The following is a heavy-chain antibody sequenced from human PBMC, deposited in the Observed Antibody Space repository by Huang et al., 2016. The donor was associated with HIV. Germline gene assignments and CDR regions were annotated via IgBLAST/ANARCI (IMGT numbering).Heavy chain of an antibody. V-gene: IGHV3-74*03. Sequence: EVQLVESGGGLVQPGGSLRLSCAAFGFTFSRYWMHWVRQAPGKGLLWLSRINNDGSITTYADSVKGRITISRDNARNTMYLQMTTLSAGDTAVYYCARHRSSGGVEEAFDIWGPGTLVTVAS. CDR1: GFTFSRYW. D-gene: IGHD2-8*02. CDR2: INNDGSIT. CDR3: ARHRSSGGVEEAFDI. J-gene: IGHJ3*02.